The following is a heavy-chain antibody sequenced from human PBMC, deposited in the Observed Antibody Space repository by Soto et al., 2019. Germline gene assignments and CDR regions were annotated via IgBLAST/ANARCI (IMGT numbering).Heavy chain of an antibody. CDR2: INHSGST. Sequence: SETQSVASDVYGGSLTGDYSGWLRQPPGKGLEGIGEINHSGSTNYNPSLTRRVTISVDTSKNQFSMKLSSVTAADTAVYYCASGGADNYLWIGYYRSWGQGTPVPVSS. CDR1: GGSLTGDY. CDR3: ASGGADNYLWIGYYRS. D-gene: IGHD3-3*01. J-gene: IGHJ4*02. V-gene: IGHV4-34*01.